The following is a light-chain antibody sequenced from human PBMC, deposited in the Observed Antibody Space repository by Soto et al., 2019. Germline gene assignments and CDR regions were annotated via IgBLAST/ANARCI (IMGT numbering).Light chain of an antibody. V-gene: IGLV2-14*01. Sequence: QSALTQPASVSGSPGQSITISCTGTGSDVGGYNYVSWYQQHTGKAPKLMIYEVSNRPSGVSKRFSGSKSGNTASLAISGLQAEDEADYCCSSYGSTSTRYVFGTGTKLTVL. CDR2: EVS. CDR3: SSYGSTSTRYV. CDR1: GSDVGGYNY. J-gene: IGLJ1*01.